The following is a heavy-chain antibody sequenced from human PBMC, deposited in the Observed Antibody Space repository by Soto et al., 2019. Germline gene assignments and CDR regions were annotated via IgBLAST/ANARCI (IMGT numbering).Heavy chain of an antibody. CDR1: GYTFTGYY. CDR2: INPNSGGT. Sequence: ASVKVSCKASGYTFTGYYMHWARQAPGQGLEWMGWINPNSGGTNYAQKFQGWVTMTRDTSISTAYMELSRLRSDDTAVYYCARESDIRGYYDEDFTFDYWGQGTLVTVSS. J-gene: IGHJ4*02. D-gene: IGHD3-22*01. V-gene: IGHV1-2*04. CDR3: ARESDIRGYYDEDFTFDY.